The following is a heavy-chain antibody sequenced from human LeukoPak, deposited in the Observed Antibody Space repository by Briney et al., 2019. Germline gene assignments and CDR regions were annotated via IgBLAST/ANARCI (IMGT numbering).Heavy chain of an antibody. D-gene: IGHD3-3*01. CDR1: GFTFSSYA. V-gene: IGHV3-23*01. CDR2: ISGSGGST. J-gene: IGHJ4*02. Sequence: GGSLRLSCAASGFTFSSYAMSWVRQAPGKGLEWVSAISGSGGSTYYAGSVKGRFTISGDNSKNTLYLQMNSLRAEDTAVYYCARAQNFWSGYWGDYRGQGTLVTVSS. CDR3: ARAQNFWSGYWGDY.